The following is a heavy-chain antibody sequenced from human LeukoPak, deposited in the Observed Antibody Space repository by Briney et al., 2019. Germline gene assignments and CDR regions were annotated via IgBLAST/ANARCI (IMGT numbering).Heavy chain of an antibody. J-gene: IGHJ5*02. Sequence: SQTLSLTCAISGDSVSSNSSAWNWISQSPSRGLEWLGRTYYRSKWYNDHAVSVKSRITTNSDTSKNQFPLQLNSVTPEDTGVYYCARAPQEDWFDPWGQGTLVTVSS. CDR1: GDSVSSNSSA. CDR3: ARAPQEDWFDP. V-gene: IGHV6-1*01. CDR2: TYYRSKWYN.